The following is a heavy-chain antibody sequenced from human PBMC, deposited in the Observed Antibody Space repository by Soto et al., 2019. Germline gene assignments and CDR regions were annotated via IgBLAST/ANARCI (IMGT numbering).Heavy chain of an antibody. CDR1: GFAFNESA. V-gene: IGHV3-73*01. D-gene: IGHD3-10*01. J-gene: IGHJ1*01. Sequence: DVQVVQSGGGLVQPGGSLKLSCAASGFAFNESAMHWVRQASGKGLEWVARVRSKTNKYANAYPVSVRGRFTVSRDDSMGTTYLQLNSLKAEDRAMYYWPNNFGWGQGGWSPSPQ. CDR3: PNNFG. CDR2: VRSKTNKYAN.